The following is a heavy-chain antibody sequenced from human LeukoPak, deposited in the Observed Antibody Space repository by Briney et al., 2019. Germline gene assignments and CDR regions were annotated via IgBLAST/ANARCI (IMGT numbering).Heavy chain of an antibody. CDR2: IKSKTDGGTT. V-gene: IGHV3-15*01. CDR3: AKGGICSSTSCYRGTSYYYYMDV. J-gene: IGHJ6*03. Sequence: GGSLRLSCAASGFTFSNAWMSWVRQAPGKGREWVGRIKSKTDGGTTDYAAPVKGRFTISRDNSKNTLYLQMNSLRAEDTAVYYCAKGGICSSTSCYRGTSYYYYMDVWGKGTTVTVSS. CDR1: GFTFSNAW. D-gene: IGHD2-2*02.